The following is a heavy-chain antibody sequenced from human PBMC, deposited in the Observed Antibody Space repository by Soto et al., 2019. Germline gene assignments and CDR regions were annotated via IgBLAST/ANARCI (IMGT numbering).Heavy chain of an antibody. V-gene: IGHV1-46*01. Sequence: VKVSCKASGYTFTSYYMHWVRQAPGQGLEWMGIINPSGGSTSYAQKFQGRVTMTRDTSTSTVYMELSSLRSEDTAVYYCAREVKYQLLSTTPTLYYYYGMDVWGQGTTVTVS. CDR1: GYTFTSYY. J-gene: IGHJ6*02. CDR3: AREVKYQLLSTTPTLYYYYGMDV. D-gene: IGHD2-2*01. CDR2: INPSGGST.